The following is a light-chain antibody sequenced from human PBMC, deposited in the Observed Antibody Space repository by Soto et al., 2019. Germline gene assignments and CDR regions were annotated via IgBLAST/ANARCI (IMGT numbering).Light chain of an antibody. Sequence: EIVLTQSPATLSLSPGERATLSCRASQSVNNYLAWYQHKPGQAPRLLIYDASTRATGIPARFSGSGSGTEFSLTISSLQSEDFAVYYCQQYQNWPLTFGGGTKVDIK. CDR2: DAS. CDR1: QSVNNY. V-gene: IGKV3-15*01. J-gene: IGKJ4*01. CDR3: QQYQNWPLT.